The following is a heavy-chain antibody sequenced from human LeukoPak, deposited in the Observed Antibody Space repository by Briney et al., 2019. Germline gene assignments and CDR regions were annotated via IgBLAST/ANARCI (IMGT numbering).Heavy chain of an antibody. CDR1: GGSISSNNW. CDR2: IYYSGNT. J-gene: IGHJ4*02. V-gene: IGHV4-39*01. D-gene: IGHD6-13*01. Sequence: SGTLSLTCAVSGGSISSNNWWGWVRQPPGKGLEWIGSIYYSGNTYYNPSLTSRVTISVDTSKNQFSLKLSSVTAADTAVYYCARGSKGSSFKTDYWGQGTLVTVSS. CDR3: ARGSKGSSFKTDY.